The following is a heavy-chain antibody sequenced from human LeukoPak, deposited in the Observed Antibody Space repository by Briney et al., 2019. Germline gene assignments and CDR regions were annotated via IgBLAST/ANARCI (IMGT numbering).Heavy chain of an antibody. Sequence: KAGGSLRLSCAASGFTFSDYYMSWLRQAPGKGLEWVSYISSSGSTIYYADSVKGRFAISRDNAKNSLYLQMNSLRAEDTAVYYCARGASPYYYYYMDVWGKGTTVTVSS. D-gene: IGHD4/OR15-4a*01. CDR1: GFTFSDYY. J-gene: IGHJ6*03. CDR2: ISSSGSTI. CDR3: ARGASPYYYYYMDV. V-gene: IGHV3-11*04.